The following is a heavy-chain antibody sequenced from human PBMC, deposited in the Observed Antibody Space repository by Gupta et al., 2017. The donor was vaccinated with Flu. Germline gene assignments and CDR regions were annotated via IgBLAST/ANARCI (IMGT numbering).Heavy chain of an antibody. CDR1: GFTFSSYS. CDR2: ISSSSSYI. Sequence: EVQLVESGGGLVKPGGSLRLSCAASGFTFSSYSMNWVRQAPGKGLEWVSSISSSSSYIYYADSVKGRFTISRDNAKNSLYLQMNSLRAEDTAVYYCARGWLFRDAFDIWGQGTMVTVSS. V-gene: IGHV3-21*01. D-gene: IGHD6-19*01. J-gene: IGHJ3*02. CDR3: ARGWLFRDAFDI.